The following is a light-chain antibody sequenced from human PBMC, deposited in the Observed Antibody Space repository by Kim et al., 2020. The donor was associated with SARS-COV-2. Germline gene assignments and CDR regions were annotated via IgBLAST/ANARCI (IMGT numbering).Light chain of an antibody. CDR2: GAS. J-gene: IGKJ1*01. CDR3: QQYDNWPQRT. CDR1: QNISNP. V-gene: IGKV3-15*01. Sequence: SPGERATLSCRASQNISNPLAWSQQKPGQAPRLLIYGASTRATGIPARFSARGSGTEFTLTISSLQSEDFAVYYCQQYDNWPQRTFGQGTKVDIK.